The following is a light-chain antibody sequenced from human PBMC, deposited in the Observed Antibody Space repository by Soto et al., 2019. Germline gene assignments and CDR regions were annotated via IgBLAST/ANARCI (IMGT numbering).Light chain of an antibody. J-gene: IGLJ3*02. Sequence: QSVLTQPPSVSAAPGQKVTISCSGTSSKIGNNYVSWYQQLPGTAPKLLIYDNNQRPSGIPDRFSGSKSGTSATLGITGLQTGDEADYYCGTWDTSLSAWVFGGGTKLTAL. CDR1: SSKIGNNY. V-gene: IGLV1-51*01. CDR2: DNN. CDR3: GTWDTSLSAWV.